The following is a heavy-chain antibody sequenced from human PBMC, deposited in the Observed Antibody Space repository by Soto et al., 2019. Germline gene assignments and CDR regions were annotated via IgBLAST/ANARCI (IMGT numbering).Heavy chain of an antibody. D-gene: IGHD3-22*01. CDR2: IYSGGST. J-gene: IGHJ4*02. CDR1: GFTVSSNY. V-gene: IGHV3-53*01. CDR3: ARDSYYDSSGYLFDY. Sequence: TGGSLRLSCAASGFTVSSNYMSWVRQAPGKGLEWVSVIYSGGSTYYADSVKGRFTISRDNSKNTLYLQMNSLRAEDTAVYYCARDSYYDSSGYLFDYWGQGTLVTVSS.